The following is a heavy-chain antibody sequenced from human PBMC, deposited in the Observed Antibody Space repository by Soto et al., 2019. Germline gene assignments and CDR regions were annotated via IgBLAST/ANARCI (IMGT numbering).Heavy chain of an antibody. CDR2: IIPIFGTA. V-gene: IGHV1-69*12. CDR1: GGTFSSYA. J-gene: IGHJ6*02. Sequence: QVQLVQSGAAVKKPGSSVKVSCKASGGTFSSYAINWVRQAPGQGLEWMGGIIPIFGTADYEQKFQRRVTITADESTSTAYMELSSLRSEDTAVYYCASRITGAPHYSYGMDVWGQGTTVTVSS. CDR3: ASRITGAPHYSYGMDV. D-gene: IGHD1-20*01.